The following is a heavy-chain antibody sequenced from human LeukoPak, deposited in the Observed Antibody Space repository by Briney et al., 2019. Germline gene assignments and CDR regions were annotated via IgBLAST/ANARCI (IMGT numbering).Heavy chain of an antibody. J-gene: IGHJ6*02. CDR1: GGSISSYY. CDR2: IYYSGST. V-gene: IGHV4-59*01. D-gene: IGHD1-7*01. CDR3: ARDNWNYGSSMDV. Sequence: SETLSLTCTVTGGSISSYYWSWIRQPPGKGLEWIGYIYYSGSTNYNPSLKSRVTISVDTSKNQFSLKLSSVTAADTAVYYCARDNWNYGSSMDVWGQGTTVTVSS.